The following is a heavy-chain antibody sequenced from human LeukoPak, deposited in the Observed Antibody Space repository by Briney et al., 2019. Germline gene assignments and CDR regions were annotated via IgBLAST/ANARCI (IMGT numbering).Heavy chain of an antibody. CDR1: GDSVSSNSAA. CDR3: ARVTYDSSGYYHTYYYYVDV. CDR2: TYYRSKWYN. J-gene: IGHJ6*03. D-gene: IGHD3-22*01. Sequence: SQTLSLTCAISGDSVSSNSAAWNWIRQSPSRGLEWLGRTYYRSKWYNEYAVSVKSRVTINPDTFKNQFSLQLNSVTPEDTAVYYCARVTYDSSGYYHTYYYYVDVWGNGTTVTVSS. V-gene: IGHV6-1*01.